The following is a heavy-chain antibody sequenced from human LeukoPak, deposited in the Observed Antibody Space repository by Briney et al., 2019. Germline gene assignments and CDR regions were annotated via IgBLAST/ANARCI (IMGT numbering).Heavy chain of an antibody. CDR3: ARSVSSYSSSWYGYYYYYMDV. CDR1: GYTFTSYG. Sequence: ASVKVSCKASGYTFTSYGISWVRQAPGQGLEWMGWISAYNGNTNYAQKLQGRVTMTTDTSTSTAYMELRSLRSDDTAVYYCARSVSSYSSSWYGYYYYYMDVWGKGTTVTISS. CDR2: ISAYNGNT. V-gene: IGHV1-18*01. J-gene: IGHJ6*03. D-gene: IGHD6-13*01.